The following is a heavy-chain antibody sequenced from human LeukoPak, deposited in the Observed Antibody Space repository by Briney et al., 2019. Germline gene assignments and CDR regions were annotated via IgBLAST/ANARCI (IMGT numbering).Heavy chain of an antibody. V-gene: IGHV4-34*01. Sequence: SETLSLTCAVYGGSFSGYYWTWIRQPPGKGLEWIGEINHSGSTNYNPSLKSRVTISVDTSKNQFSLNLTSVTAADTAVYYCARGTPPYYDSSGYRRTYAFDIWGQGTMVTVSS. CDR2: INHSGST. D-gene: IGHD3-22*01. J-gene: IGHJ3*02. CDR3: ARGTPPYYDSSGYRRTYAFDI. CDR1: GGSFSGYY.